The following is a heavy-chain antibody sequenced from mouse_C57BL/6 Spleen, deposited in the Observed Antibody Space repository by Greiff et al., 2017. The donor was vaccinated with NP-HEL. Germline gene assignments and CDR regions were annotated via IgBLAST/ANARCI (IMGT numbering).Heavy chain of an antibody. CDR2: IYPGDGDT. CDR3: ARLRSPYYFDY. Sequence: QVQLKQSGAELVKPGASVKISCKASGYAFSSYWMNWVKQRPGKGLEWIGQIYPGDGDTNYNGKFKGKATLTADKSSSTAYMQLSSLTSEDSAVYFCARLRSPYYFDYWGQGTTLTVSS. V-gene: IGHV1-80*01. CDR1: GYAFSSYW. J-gene: IGHJ2*01.